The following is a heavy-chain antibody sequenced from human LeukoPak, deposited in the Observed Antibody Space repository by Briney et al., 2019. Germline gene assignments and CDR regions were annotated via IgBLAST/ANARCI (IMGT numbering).Heavy chain of an antibody. CDR2: IIPIFGTA. V-gene: IGHV1-69*05. Sequence: ASVKVSCKASGGTFSSYAISWVRQAPGQGLEWMGGIIPIFGTANYAQKFQGRVTMTRDTSTSTVYMELSSLRSEDTAVYYCAREGAYGDYYYYYGMDVWGQGTTVTVSS. D-gene: IGHD4-17*01. CDR1: GGTFSSYA. J-gene: IGHJ6*02. CDR3: AREGAYGDYYYYYGMDV.